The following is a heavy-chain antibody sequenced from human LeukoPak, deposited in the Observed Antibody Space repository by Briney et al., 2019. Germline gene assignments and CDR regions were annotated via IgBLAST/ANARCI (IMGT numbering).Heavy chain of an antibody. CDR3: VRGPGRGYDLEP. V-gene: IGHV4-4*08. J-gene: IGHJ5*02. CDR1: AGSICNSY. D-gene: IGHD3-22*01. Sequence: SDTLSHTCAVSAGSICNSYCSWARQPPGKGLEFIGYISTGGDINYSPSLRSRATMSINPSNNQLSLTLTSVTTADTAVYFCVRGPGRGYDLEPWGQGSLVTVSS. CDR2: ISTGGDI.